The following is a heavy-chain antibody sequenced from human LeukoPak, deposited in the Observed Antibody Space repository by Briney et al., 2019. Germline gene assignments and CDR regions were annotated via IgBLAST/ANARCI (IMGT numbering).Heavy chain of an antibody. CDR2: IYYSGST. V-gene: IGHV4-39*07. J-gene: IGHJ4*02. CDR1: GGSISSNSYY. D-gene: IGHD3-10*01. CDR3: AREIWFGELLSYFDY. Sequence: SETLSLTCTVSGGSISSNSYYWGWIRQPPGKGLEWIGNIYYSGSTYYNPSLKSRVTISVDTSKNQFSLKLSSVTAADTAVYYCAREIWFGELLSYFDYWGQGTLVTVSS.